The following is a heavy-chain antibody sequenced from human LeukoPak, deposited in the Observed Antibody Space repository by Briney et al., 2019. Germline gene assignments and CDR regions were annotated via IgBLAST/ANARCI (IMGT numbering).Heavy chain of an antibody. CDR1: GYTFTGYY. CDR3: ARDAPYCSSTSCYGA. CDR2: INPNSGGT. J-gene: IGHJ4*02. Sequence: ASVKVSCKASGYTFTGYYMHWVRQAPGQGLEWMGWINPNSGGTNYAQKFQGRVTMTRDTSINTAYMELSRLRSDDTAVYYCARDAPYCSSTSCYGAWGQGTLVTVSS. V-gene: IGHV1-2*02. D-gene: IGHD2-2*01.